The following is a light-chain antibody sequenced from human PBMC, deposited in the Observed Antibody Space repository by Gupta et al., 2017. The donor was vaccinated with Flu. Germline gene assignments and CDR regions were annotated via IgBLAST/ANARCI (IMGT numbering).Light chain of an antibody. J-gene: IGKJ2*02. Sequence: SSLSASVGDRVTITCRASQSIANSLHWYQQKPGNAPKLLIYAASNLQSGVPSRFSGSGSGTDFTLTITALQPEDYATYFCQQSFTPLRCTFGQGTKVEIK. V-gene: IGKV1-39*01. CDR1: QSIANS. CDR3: QQSFTPLRCT. CDR2: AAS.